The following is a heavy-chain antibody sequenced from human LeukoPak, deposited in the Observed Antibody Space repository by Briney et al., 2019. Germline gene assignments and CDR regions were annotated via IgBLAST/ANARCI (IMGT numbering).Heavy chain of an antibody. CDR2: IGNTET. V-gene: IGHV3-23*01. CDR1: GFPLETNA. J-gene: IGHJ4*02. D-gene: IGHD3-3*01. CDR3: AKDWIQFNRIFDCFDS. Sequence: PGGSLRLSCETSGFPLETNAMSWVRQAPGKGLEWVSTIGNTETFYADSVTGRFTISRDNSKNTVYLHMHSLRVEDTAVYFCAKDWIQFNRIFDCFDSWGQGTLVTVSS.